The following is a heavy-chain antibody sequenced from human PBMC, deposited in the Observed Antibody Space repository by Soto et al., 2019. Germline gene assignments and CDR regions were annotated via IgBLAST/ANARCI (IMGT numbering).Heavy chain of an antibody. J-gene: IGHJ4*02. CDR2: IYYSGST. CDR3: ARSIAVAGSHFDY. Sequence: SETLSLTCTVSGGSISSSSYYWGWIRQPPGKGLEWIGSIYYSGSTYYNPPLKSRVTISVDTSKNQFSLKLSSVTAADTAVYYCARSIAVAGSHFDYWGQGTLVTVSS. CDR1: GGSISSSSYY. V-gene: IGHV4-39*01. D-gene: IGHD6-19*01.